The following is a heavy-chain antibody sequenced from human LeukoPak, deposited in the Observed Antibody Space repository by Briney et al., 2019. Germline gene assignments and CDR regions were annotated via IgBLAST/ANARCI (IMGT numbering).Heavy chain of an antibody. CDR2: IYYSGST. J-gene: IGHJ3*02. V-gene: IGHV4-39*07. CDR3: ARDNGSYDFWSGYPGAFDI. CDR1: GVSISSSSYY. Sequence: SETLSLTCTVSGVSISSSSYYWGWIRQPPGKGLEWIGSIYYSGSTYYNPSLKSRVTISVDTSKNQFSLKLGSVAAADTAVYYCARDNGSYDFWSGYPGAFDIWGQGTMVTVSS. D-gene: IGHD3-3*01.